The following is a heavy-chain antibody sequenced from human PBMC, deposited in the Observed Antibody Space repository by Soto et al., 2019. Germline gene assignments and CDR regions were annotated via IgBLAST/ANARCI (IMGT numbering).Heavy chain of an antibody. CDR1: GGTFSSYA. V-gene: IGHV1-69*12. Sequence: QVQLVQSGAEVKKPGSSVKVSCKASGGTFSSYAISWVRQAAGQGLEWMGGIIPIFGTANYAQKFQGRVTITADESTSTAYTELSSLRSEDTAVYYCARVVTVVKSFHYWYFDLWGRGTLVTVSS. CDR2: IIPIFGTA. D-gene: IGHD2-15*01. J-gene: IGHJ2*01. CDR3: ARVVTVVKSFHYWYFDL.